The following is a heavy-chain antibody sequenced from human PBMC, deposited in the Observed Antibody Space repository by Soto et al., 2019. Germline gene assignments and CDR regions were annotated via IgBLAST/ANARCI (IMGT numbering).Heavy chain of an antibody. D-gene: IGHD3-16*01. V-gene: IGHV1-69*01. Sequence: QVQVVQSGAEVKKPGSSVKVSCKVSGGIFTNNAISWVRQAPGQGLEWLGGVIPLFDTAYYAQIFRGRLRISEDGATTTAYMELSGLKSADTAVYFCATGGHNDGYNFYHGMDVWGQGTTGTVS. CDR2: VIPLFDTA. CDR1: GGIFTNNA. CDR3: ATGGHNDGYNFYHGMDV. J-gene: IGHJ6*02.